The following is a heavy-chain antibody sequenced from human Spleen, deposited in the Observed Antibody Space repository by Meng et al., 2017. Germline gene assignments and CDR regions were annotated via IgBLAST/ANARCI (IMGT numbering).Heavy chain of an antibody. Sequence: VQPQASGPGLVSPSEPLSLTCTVSGDSVTRGNYYWSWIRQPPGKGPEWIGYIYYTGSTNYNPSLKSRLTMSIDTSKNRFSLKLTSVTAADTAVYYCARDPHTTGTYDLWGQGTLVTVSS. CDR1: GDSVTRGNYY. V-gene: IGHV4-61*03. CDR2: IYYTGST. CDR3: ARDPHTTGTYDL. D-gene: IGHD1-1*01. J-gene: IGHJ5*02.